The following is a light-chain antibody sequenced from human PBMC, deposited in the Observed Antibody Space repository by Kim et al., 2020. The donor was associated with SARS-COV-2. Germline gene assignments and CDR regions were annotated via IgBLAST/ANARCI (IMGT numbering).Light chain of an antibody. CDR1: SSDVGGYNY. J-gene: IGLJ1*01. CDR3: GSYRSSNTLV. V-gene: IGLV2-14*01. Sequence: QSALTQPASVSGSPGQSITISCTGTSSDVGGYNYVSWYQQHPGKAPQLMIYEVSNRPSGVSNRFSGSKSGNTASLTISGLQAEDEADYYCGSYRSSNTLVIGTGTKVTVL. CDR2: EVS.